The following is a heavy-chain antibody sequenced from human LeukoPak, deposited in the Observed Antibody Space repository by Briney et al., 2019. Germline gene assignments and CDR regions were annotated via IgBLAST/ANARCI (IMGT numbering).Heavy chain of an antibody. CDR1: GFTFSSYA. V-gene: IGHV3-30-3*01. CDR2: ISYDGSNK. D-gene: IGHD1-7*01. Sequence: GGSLRLSCAASGFTFSSYAMHWVRQAPGKGLEWVAVISYDGSNKYYADSVKGRFTISRDNSKNTLYLQMNSLRAEDTAVYYCAREVTGTTPWFDPWGQGTLVIVSS. CDR3: AREVTGTTPWFDP. J-gene: IGHJ5*02.